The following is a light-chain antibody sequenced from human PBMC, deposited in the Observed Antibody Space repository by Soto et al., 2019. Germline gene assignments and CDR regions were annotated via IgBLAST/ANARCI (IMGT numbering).Light chain of an antibody. J-gene: IGLJ1*01. Sequence: QSALTQPASVSGSPGQSVTISCTGASSDVGGYDYVSLYQQHPGKAPKLILYEVNNRPSGVSNHFSGSKSGNTASLIISGLQADDEAYYYCSSYSTTSTLVVGSGTKVTVL. CDR2: EVN. V-gene: IGLV2-14*01. CDR1: SSDVGGYDY. CDR3: SSYSTTSTLV.